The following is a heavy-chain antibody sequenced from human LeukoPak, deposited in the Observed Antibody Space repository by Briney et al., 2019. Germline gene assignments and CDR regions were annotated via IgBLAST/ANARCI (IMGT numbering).Heavy chain of an antibody. Sequence: GMSLRLSCAASGFTFNYYAMHWVRQAPGKGLEWVAVISYDAINKYYADSVKGRFTISRDNSKNTLYLQMNSLRAEDTAVYYCARDTVTTTPYYFDYWGQGTLVTVSS. J-gene: IGHJ4*02. CDR3: ARDTVTTTPYYFDY. CDR1: GFTFNYYA. V-gene: IGHV3-30-3*01. CDR2: ISYDAINK. D-gene: IGHD4-17*01.